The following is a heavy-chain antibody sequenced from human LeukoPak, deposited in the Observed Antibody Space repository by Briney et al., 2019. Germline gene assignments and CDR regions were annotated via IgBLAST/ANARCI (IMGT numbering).Heavy chain of an antibody. CDR3: ARRGYHDSSGYDY. CDR1: GFTFRSYA. CDR2: MSGCSTDI. V-gene: IGHV3-21*06. D-gene: IGHD3-22*01. Sequence: GGSLRLSCAASGFTFRSYAMNWVRQAPGKGLEWVSFMSGCSTDIYYVDSVKGRFTISRDNAKNSVFLQINNLRAEDTAIYYCARRGYHDSSGYDYWGQGTLVTVSS. J-gene: IGHJ4*02.